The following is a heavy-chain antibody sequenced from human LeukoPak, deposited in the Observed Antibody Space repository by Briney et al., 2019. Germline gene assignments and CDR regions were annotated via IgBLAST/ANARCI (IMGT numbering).Heavy chain of an antibody. CDR3: ASPDIAVAGTVGVY. D-gene: IGHD6-19*01. J-gene: IGHJ4*02. CDR2: FSGSGGST. V-gene: IGHV3-23*01. CDR1: GFTFSSYA. Sequence: PGGSLRLSCAASGFTFSSYAMSWVRQAPGKGLECISGFSGSGGSTYYADSVKGRFTISRDNAKNSLYLQMNSLRAEDTAVYYCASPDIAVAGTVGVYWGQGTLVTVSS.